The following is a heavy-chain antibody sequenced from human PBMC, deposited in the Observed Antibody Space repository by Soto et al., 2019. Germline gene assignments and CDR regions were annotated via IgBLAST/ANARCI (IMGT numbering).Heavy chain of an antibody. CDR1: GFTFSSYS. J-gene: IGHJ6*02. V-gene: IGHV3-21*01. CDR3: ARAGVGLTGTLRGYYYYGMDV. D-gene: IGHD1-20*01. Sequence: EVQLVESGGGLVKPGGSLRLSCAASGFTFSSYSMNWVRQAPGKGLEWVSSISSSSSYIYYADSVKGRFTISRDNAKKSLYLQMNSLRAEDTAVYYCARAGVGLTGTLRGYYYYGMDVWGQGTTVTVSS. CDR2: ISSSSSYI.